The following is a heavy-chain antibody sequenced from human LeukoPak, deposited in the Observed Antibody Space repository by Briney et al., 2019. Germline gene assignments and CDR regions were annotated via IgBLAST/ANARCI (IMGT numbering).Heavy chain of an antibody. J-gene: IGHJ6*03. D-gene: IGHD2-2*01. CDR2: IYYSGST. V-gene: IGHV4-59*01. CDR1: GGSISSYY. Sequence: SETLSLTCTVSGGSISSYYWSWIRQPPGKGLEGIGYIYYSGSTNYNPSLKSRVTISVDTSKNQFSLKLSSVTAADTAVYYCAREVRGYCSSTSCSYYYYYMDVWGKGTTVTVSS. CDR3: AREVRGYCSSTSCSYYYYYMDV.